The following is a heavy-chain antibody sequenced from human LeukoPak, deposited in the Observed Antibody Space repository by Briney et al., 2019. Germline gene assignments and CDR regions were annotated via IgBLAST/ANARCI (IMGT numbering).Heavy chain of an antibody. D-gene: IGHD1-26*01. CDR1: GFTFSSNW. J-gene: IGHJ4*02. CDR2: INEDGSTT. V-gene: IGHV3-74*01. Sequence: GGSLGLSCAASGFTFSSNWMHWVRQAPGKGLVWVSRINEDGSTTNYADSVKGRSTIFRDNAKNTLYLQMNSLRAEDTAVYYCVRDLGGRSGHWGQGTLVTVSS. CDR3: VRDLGGRSGH.